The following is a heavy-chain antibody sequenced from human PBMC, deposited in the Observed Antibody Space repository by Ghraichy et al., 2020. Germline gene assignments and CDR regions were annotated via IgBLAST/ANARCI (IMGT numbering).Heavy chain of an antibody. D-gene: IGHD1-26*01. V-gene: IGHV3-23*01. CDR3: AKDGSSTDFDF. CDR2: ISGSGGST. Sequence: GGSLRLSCAASGFTFSAYTMTWVRQAPGKGLEWVSAISGSGGSTYYADSVKGRFTISRDNSKNTLYLQMNSLRAEDTAIYYCAKDGSSTDFDFWGQGTLVTVSS. CDR1: GFTFSAYT. J-gene: IGHJ4*02.